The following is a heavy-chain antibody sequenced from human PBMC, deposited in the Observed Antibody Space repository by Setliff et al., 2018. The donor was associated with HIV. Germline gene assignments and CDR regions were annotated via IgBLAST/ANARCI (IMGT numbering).Heavy chain of an antibody. J-gene: IGHJ6*02. CDR1: GDFFSSDY. D-gene: IGHD3-22*01. CDR3: AKGEGDDSSGLYYNGIDV. V-gene: IGHV3-23*01. Sequence: PSETLSLPCTVSGDFFSSDYYWGWIRQSPGKGLEWVAGILGGENDHTYYENSVKGRFTISRDNSKNTVYLQMSSLRAEDTAVYYCAKGEGDDSSGLYYNGIDVWGQGTTVTVSS. CDR2: ILGGENDHT.